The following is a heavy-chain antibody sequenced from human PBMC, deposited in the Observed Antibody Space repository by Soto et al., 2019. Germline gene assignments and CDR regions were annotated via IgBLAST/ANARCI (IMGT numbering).Heavy chain of an antibody. CDR1: GFTVSSNY. Sequence: GGSLRLSCAASGFTVSSNYMSWVRQAPGKGLEWVSVIYSGGSTYYADSVTGRFTISRHNSKNTLYLQMNSLRAEDTAVYYCARNINSGYVLFDYWGQGTLVTVSS. J-gene: IGHJ4*02. CDR3: ARNINSGYVLFDY. CDR2: IYSGGST. D-gene: IGHD5-12*01. V-gene: IGHV3-53*01.